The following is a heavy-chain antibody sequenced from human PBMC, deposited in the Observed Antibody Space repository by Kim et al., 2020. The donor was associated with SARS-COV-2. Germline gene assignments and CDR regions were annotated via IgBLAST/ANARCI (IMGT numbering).Heavy chain of an antibody. CDR3: AKDRYDGGDILTGYPYYGMDV. Sequence: GGSLRLSCAASGFTFDDYAMHWVRQAPGKGLEWVSLISWDGGSTYYADSVKGRFTISRDNSKNSLYLQMNSLRAEDTALYYCAKDRYDGGDILTGYPYYGMDVWGQGTTVTVSS. D-gene: IGHD3-9*01. CDR1: GFTFDDYA. CDR2: ISWDGGST. J-gene: IGHJ6*02. V-gene: IGHV3-43D*03.